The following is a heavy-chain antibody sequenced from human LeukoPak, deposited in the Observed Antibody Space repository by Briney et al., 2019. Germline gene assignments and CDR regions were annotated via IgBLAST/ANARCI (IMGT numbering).Heavy chain of an antibody. CDR2: IWYDGSNK. CDR1: GFTFSNYG. V-gene: IGHV3-33*01. J-gene: IGHJ4*02. D-gene: IGHD4-23*01. Sequence: GGSLRLSCAASGFTFSNYGMHWVRQAPGKGLEWVAVIWYDGSNKYYGDSVKGRFTISRDNSKNTLYLQMNSLRVEDTAVYYCARGRPHGNDYWGQGTLVTVSS. CDR3: ARGRPHGNDY.